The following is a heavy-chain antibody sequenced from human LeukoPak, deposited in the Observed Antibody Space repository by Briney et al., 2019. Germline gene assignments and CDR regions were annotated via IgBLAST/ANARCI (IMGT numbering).Heavy chain of an antibody. CDR3: ARAPDSGYDSSGYYYGPRGYYYGMDV. V-gene: IGHV1-69*01. J-gene: IGHJ6*02. CDR2: IIPIFGTA. D-gene: IGHD3-22*01. Sequence: ASVKVSCKASGGTFSSYAISWVRQAPGQGLEWMGGIIPIFGTANYAQKFQGRVTITADESTSTAYMELSSLRSEDTAVYYCARAPDSGYDSSGYYYGPRGYYYGMDVWGQGTTVTVSS. CDR1: GGTFSSYA.